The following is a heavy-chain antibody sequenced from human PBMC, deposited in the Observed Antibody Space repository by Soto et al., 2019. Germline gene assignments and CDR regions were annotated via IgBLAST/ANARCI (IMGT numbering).Heavy chain of an antibody. Sequence: GGSLRLSCAASGFTFSSYGMHWVRQAPGKGLEWVAVISYDGSNKYYADSVKGRFTISRDNSKNTLYLQMNSLRAEDTAVYYCAKDDYSIHTYYYGMDVWGQGTTVTVSS. CDR2: ISYDGSNK. CDR1: GFTFSSYG. J-gene: IGHJ6*02. CDR3: AKDDYSIHTYYYGMDV. D-gene: IGHD4-4*01. V-gene: IGHV3-30*18.